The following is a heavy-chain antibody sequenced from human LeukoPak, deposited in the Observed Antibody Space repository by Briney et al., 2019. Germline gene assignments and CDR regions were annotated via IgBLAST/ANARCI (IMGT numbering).Heavy chain of an antibody. Sequence: GGSLRLSCAASGFTFSSYSMTWVRQAPGKGLEWVSYISSSSSTIYYADSVKGRFTISSDNAKNSLYLQMNSLRAEDTAVYYCATENEWAWDYWGQGTLVTVSS. CDR2: ISSSSSTI. J-gene: IGHJ4*02. V-gene: IGHV3-48*01. CDR3: ATENEWAWDY. D-gene: IGHD2-8*01. CDR1: GFTFSSYS.